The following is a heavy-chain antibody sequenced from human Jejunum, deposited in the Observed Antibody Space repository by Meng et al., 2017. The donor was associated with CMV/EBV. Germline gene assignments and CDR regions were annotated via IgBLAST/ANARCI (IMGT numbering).Heavy chain of an antibody. CDR2: IYHSGRT. J-gene: IGHJ4*02. D-gene: IGHD4-17*01. V-gene: IGHV4-4*02. CDR1: GGSIRNDQW. CDR3: TTLYGDSIS. Sequence: QAQVQQSGPARVKPAGTLSLTCDVSGGSIRNDQWWSWVRQAPGKGLEWIGEIYHSGRTNYNPSVKSRVSMSVDKSQNHFSLRLSSVTAADTAVYYCTTLYGDSISWGQGTLVTASS.